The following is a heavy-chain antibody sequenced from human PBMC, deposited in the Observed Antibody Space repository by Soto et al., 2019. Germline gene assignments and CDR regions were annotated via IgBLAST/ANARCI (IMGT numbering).Heavy chain of an antibody. CDR2: IFWDDDK. Sequence: QITLKESGPTLVKPTQTLTLTCTFSGFSLSTSGVGVGWIRQPPGKALEWVALIFWDDDKRYSPSLKSRLTITKDTSKNQLVLTMTNMDPVDTATYYCAHRAAWGSFDYWGQGTLVTVSS. V-gene: IGHV2-5*02. CDR3: AHRAAWGSFDY. CDR1: GFSLSTSGVG. D-gene: IGHD3-16*01. J-gene: IGHJ4*02.